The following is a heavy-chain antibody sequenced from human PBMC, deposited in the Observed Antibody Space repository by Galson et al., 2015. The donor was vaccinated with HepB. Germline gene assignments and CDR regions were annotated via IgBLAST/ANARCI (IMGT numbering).Heavy chain of an antibody. CDR2: IWNDGNNK. CDR1: GFTFTNYA. D-gene: IGHD3-16*01. Sequence: SLRLSCAASGFTFTNYAMNWVRQAPGKGLEWLALIWNDGNNKYYEDSVKGRFTISRENSKNTVYLQMNSLRAGDTAVYYFARGGEYHGANSDYWGQGVLVTVSS. V-gene: IGHV3-33*01. CDR3: ARGGEYHGANSDY. J-gene: IGHJ4*02.